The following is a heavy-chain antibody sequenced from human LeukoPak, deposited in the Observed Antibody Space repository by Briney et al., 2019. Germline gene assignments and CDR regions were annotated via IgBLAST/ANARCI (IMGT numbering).Heavy chain of an antibody. Sequence: PGGSLRLSCAASGFTVSNNYMSWVRQAPGKGLEWVSSISGSGGSTNYADSVKGRFTISRDNSRNTVSLQMNSLRAEDTAIYYCAKGHIDSGGYYYFDQWGQGTLVTVSS. J-gene: IGHJ4*02. V-gene: IGHV3-23*01. CDR1: GFTVSNNY. CDR2: ISGSGGST. D-gene: IGHD3-22*01. CDR3: AKGHIDSGGYYYFDQ.